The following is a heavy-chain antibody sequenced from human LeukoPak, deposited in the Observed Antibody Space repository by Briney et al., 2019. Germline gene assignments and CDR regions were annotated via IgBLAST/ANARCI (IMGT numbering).Heavy chain of an antibody. V-gene: IGHV3-23*01. J-gene: IGHJ4*02. D-gene: IGHD2-8*02. Sequence: GGSLRLSCAASGFTFSSYAMSWVRQVPGKGLEWVSAISGSGGSTYYADSVKGRFTISRDNSKNTLYLQMNSLSAEDTAVYHCARTSTGFDYWGQGTLVTVSS. CDR3: ARTSTGFDY. CDR2: ISGSGGST. CDR1: GFTFSSYA.